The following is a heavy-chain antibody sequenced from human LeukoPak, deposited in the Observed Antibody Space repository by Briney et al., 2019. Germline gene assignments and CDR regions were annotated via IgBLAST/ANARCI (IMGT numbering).Heavy chain of an antibody. CDR2: IWYDGSNK. V-gene: IGHV3-33*08. CDR3: ARGPNSNWSGLDF. D-gene: IGHD6-6*01. CDR1: GFTFSSYA. Sequence: GGSLGLSCAASGFTFSSYAMSWVRQAPGKGLEWVAVIWYDGSNKYYADSVKGRFTVSRDNAKNTLYLQVNNLRAEDTAVYYCARGPNSNWSGLDFWGQGTLLTVSS. J-gene: IGHJ4*02.